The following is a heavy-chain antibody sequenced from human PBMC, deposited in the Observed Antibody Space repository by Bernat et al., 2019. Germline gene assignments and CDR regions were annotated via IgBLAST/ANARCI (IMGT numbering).Heavy chain of an antibody. J-gene: IGHJ1*01. CDR1: GASISSTN. D-gene: IGHD1-26*01. CDR3: ARSGRTRAEYFQH. CDR2: INYSGST. Sequence: QVQLQESGPGLVKPSETLSLTCLFPGASISSTNWTWFGQPPGKGLEWIGNINYSGSTTYNPSPKSRVTITVDTSKNQFSLKLSSVTAADTAVYCGARSGRTRAEYFQHWDQGTLVTVSS. V-gene: IGHV4-59*01.